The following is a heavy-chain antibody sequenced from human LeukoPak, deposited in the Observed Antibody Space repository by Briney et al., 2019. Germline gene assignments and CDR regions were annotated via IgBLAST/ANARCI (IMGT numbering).Heavy chain of an antibody. CDR2: ISGSGGST. Sequence: GGSLRLSCAASGFTFSSYAMSWVRQAPGKGLEWVSAISGSGGSTYYADSVKGRFTIPRDNSKNTLYLQMNSLRAEDTAVYYCAKSDTVVVPAAHFDYWGQGTLVTVSS. J-gene: IGHJ4*02. CDR3: AKSDTVVVPAAHFDY. V-gene: IGHV3-23*01. D-gene: IGHD2-2*01. CDR1: GFTFSSYA.